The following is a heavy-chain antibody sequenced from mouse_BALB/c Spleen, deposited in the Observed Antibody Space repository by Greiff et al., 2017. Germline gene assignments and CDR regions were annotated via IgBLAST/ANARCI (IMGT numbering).Heavy chain of an antibody. J-gene: IGHJ3*01. D-gene: IGHD3-1*01. CDR1: GYTFTSYW. CDR3: ARSGDAWFAY. CDR2: ISPSNGRT. V-gene: IGHV1S81*02. Sequence: VQLLQPGAELVKPGASLKLSCTASGYTFTSYWMSWVKQRPGQGLEWIGEISPSNGRTDYNEKVKSRVTLTVDKSSSTVCMQLSSLTSEDSAVYYGARSGDAWFAYWGQGTLVTVSA.